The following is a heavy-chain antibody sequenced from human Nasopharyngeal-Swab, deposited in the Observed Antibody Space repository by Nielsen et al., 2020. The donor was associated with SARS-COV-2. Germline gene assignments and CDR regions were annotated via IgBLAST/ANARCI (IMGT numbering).Heavy chain of an antibody. CDR1: RYTFPCYY. Sequence: ASVQVSCKASRYTFPCYYMPWLRPAPGQGLEWMGRINPNSGGTNYAQKFQGRVTMTRDTSISTAYMELSRLRSDDTAVYYCARSAGRVTTVTPPGYWGQGTLVTVSS. J-gene: IGHJ4*02. D-gene: IGHD4-17*01. V-gene: IGHV1-2*06. CDR2: INPNSGGT. CDR3: ARSAGRVTTVTPPGY.